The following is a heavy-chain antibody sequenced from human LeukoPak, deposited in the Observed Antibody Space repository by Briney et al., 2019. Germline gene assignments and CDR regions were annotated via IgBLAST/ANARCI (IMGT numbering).Heavy chain of an antibody. CDR1: GDSVSSNSAA. J-gene: IGHJ4*02. D-gene: IGHD3-10*01. Sequence: SQTLSLTCVISGDSVSSNSAAWNWIRQSPSRGLEWLGKTYYRSKWYNDYAVSVKSRITINPDTSKNQFSLQLNSVTPEDTAVYYCTGSFGELTFFDYWGLGTLVTVSS. V-gene: IGHV6-1*01. CDR3: TGSFGELTFFDY. CDR2: TYYRSKWYN.